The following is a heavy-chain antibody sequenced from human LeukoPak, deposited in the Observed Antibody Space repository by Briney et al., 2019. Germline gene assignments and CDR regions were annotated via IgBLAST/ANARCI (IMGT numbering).Heavy chain of an antibody. J-gene: IGHJ4*02. CDR2: INHSGST. D-gene: IGHD3-3*01. V-gene: IGHV4-34*01. CDR3: ARDFWSGYYGIFDY. Sequence: SETLSLTCAVYGGSFSGYYWSWIRQPPGKGLEWIGEINHSGSTNYNPSLKSRVTISVVTSKNQFSLKLSSVTAADTAVYYCARDFWSGYYGIFDYWGQGTLVTVSS. CDR1: GGSFSGYY.